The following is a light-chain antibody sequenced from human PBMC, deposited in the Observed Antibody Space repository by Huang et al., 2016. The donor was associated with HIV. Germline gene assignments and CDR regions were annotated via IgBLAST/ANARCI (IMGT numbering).Light chain of an antibody. Sequence: IVMPQSPATLSVSPGEGATLSCRASQSVGSNLAWYQQSPGQAPRLLIYGASTRATGVPVRFSGRGSGTDFTLTISGPQSEDSAVYYCQQYSDRPPWTFGQGTKVE. CDR1: QSVGSN. CDR3: QQYSDRPPWT. CDR2: GAS. J-gene: IGKJ1*01. V-gene: IGKV3-15*01.